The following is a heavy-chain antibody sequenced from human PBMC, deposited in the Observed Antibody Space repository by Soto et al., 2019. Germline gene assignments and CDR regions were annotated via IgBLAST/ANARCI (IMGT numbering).Heavy chain of an antibody. J-gene: IGHJ4*02. D-gene: IGHD3-22*01. CDR2: IFSNDEK. CDR3: ARISVPDSSGPIFDY. Sequence: QVTLKESGPVLVKPTETLTLTCTVSGFSLSNARMGVSWIRQPPGKALEWLAHIFSNDEKSYSTSLKSRLTISKDASKSQVVLTMTNMDPVDTATYYCARISVPDSSGPIFDYWGQGTLVTVSS. V-gene: IGHV2-26*01. CDR1: GFSLSNARMG.